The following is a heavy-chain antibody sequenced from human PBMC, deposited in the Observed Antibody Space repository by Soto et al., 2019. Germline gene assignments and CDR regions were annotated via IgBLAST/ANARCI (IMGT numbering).Heavy chain of an antibody. CDR2: IYFSGST. Sequence: SETLSLTCTVSGDSVSSASFYWIWIRQAPGKGLEWIGFIYFSGSTNYNPSLKSRVTMSLDTSKNQFSLNLSPVTPADTAVYYCARLNSGRTSCDPWGXG. J-gene: IGHJ5*02. CDR1: GDSVSSASFY. D-gene: IGHD6-19*01. V-gene: IGHV4-61*01. CDR3: ARLNSGRTSCDP.